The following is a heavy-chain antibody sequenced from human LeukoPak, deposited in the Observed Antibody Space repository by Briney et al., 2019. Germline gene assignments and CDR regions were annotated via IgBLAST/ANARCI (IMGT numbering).Heavy chain of an antibody. J-gene: IGHJ3*02. D-gene: IGHD3-22*01. CDR3: AKVRMITMIAYDAFDI. CDR2: ISGSGVST. CDR1: GFTFSSYA. V-gene: IGHV3-23*01. Sequence: GGSLRLSCAASGFTFSSYAMNWVRQAPGKGLEWVSAISGSGVSTYSADSVKGRFTISRDNSKNTLYLQMNSLRAEGTAVYYCAKVRMITMIAYDAFDIWGQGTMVTVSS.